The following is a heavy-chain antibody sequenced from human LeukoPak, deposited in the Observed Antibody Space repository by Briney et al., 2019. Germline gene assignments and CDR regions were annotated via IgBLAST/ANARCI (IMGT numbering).Heavy chain of an antibody. V-gene: IGHV3-74*01. CDR3: ARGPRNYYAMDV. J-gene: IGHJ6*04. Sequence: GGSLRLSCAASGFTFSDYYMHWVRQAPGKGLVWVSRIKTDGSSTNYADSVKGQFTISRDNAKNTLYLQMNSLRAEDTAVYYCARGPRNYYAMDVWGKGTTVTVSS. CDR1: GFTFSDYY. CDR2: IKTDGSST. D-gene: IGHD1-14*01.